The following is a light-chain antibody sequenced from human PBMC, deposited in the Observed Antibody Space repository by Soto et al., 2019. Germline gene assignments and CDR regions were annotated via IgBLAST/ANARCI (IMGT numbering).Light chain of an antibody. CDR2: GTN. CDR3: VLYMGGGTYV. V-gene: IGLV8-61*01. CDR1: SGSVSTGHF. Sequence: QAVVTQEPSFSVSPGGTVTLTCGLSSGSVSTGHFPSWYQQTPGQAPRTLIYGTNSRSSGVPDRFSGSILGTKAALTITGAQADDESDYYCVLYMGGGTYVFGAGTKLNVL. J-gene: IGLJ1*01.